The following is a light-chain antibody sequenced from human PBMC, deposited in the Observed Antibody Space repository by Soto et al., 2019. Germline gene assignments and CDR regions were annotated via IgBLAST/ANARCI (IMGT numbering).Light chain of an antibody. CDR1: QCISTY. V-gene: IGKV1-39*01. J-gene: IGKJ1*01. Sequence: DIQMTQSPASLSASLGDRVTIVCRASQCISTYLNWYQQKQGKAHKXLILVASTLPSGVPSRFSVSGSGTDLTINISSLKPEDGETDEGQQRYSNTQTFCQGTKVDIK. CDR2: VAS. CDR3: QQRYSNTQT.